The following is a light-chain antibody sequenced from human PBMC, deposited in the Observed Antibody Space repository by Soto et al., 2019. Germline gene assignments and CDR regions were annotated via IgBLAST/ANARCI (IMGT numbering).Light chain of an antibody. CDR1: QSFSSSY. J-gene: IGKJ1*01. Sequence: ENVLTQSPGTLSLSPGERATLSCRASQSFSSSYLAWYQQKPVQAPSLLIYGASIMATGIPDRFSGSGSGTDFTLTLSRLKPEDFAVYYCQQYGSSPPTWTFGQGTKVDIK. V-gene: IGKV3-20*01. CDR3: QQYGSSPPTWT. CDR2: GAS.